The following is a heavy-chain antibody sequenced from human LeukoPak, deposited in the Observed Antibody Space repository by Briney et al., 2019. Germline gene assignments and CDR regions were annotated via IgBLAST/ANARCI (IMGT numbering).Heavy chain of an antibody. V-gene: IGHV3-30*02. CDR2: IRYDASRE. CDR1: GFTFSSCG. J-gene: IGHJ2*01. Sequence: GGSLRLSCASSGFTFSSCGMHWVRQAPCKGLEWVTFIRYDASREYYADSVKGRVTISKDNSKSTLYLQMNSLRVEDTAVYYCAKGFGLGRNWYFDVWGRGTLVTVSS. D-gene: IGHD3/OR15-3a*01. CDR3: AKGFGLGRNWYFDV.